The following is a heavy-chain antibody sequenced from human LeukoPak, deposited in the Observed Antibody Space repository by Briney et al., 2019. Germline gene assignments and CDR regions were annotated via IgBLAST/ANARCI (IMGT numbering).Heavy chain of an antibody. J-gene: IGHJ5*02. V-gene: IGHV1-2*04. CDR2: INPNSGDT. CDR3: ARSPGGRGHWFDP. D-gene: IGHD3-16*01. CDR1: GYTFTGYY. Sequence: SSVKVSCKASGYTFTGYYIHWVRQAPGQGLEWMGWINPNSGDTNYAQKFQGWVTMTRDTSISTAYMELSRLRSDDTAVYYCARSPGGRGHWFDPWGQGTLVTVSS.